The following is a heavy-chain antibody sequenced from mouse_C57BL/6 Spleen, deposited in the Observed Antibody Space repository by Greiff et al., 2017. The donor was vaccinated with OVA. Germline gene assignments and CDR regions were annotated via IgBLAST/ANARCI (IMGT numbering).Heavy chain of an antibody. CDR2: IYPSDSET. CDR3: ARRGITSYGYFDG. CDR1: GYTFTSYW. Sequence: QVQLQQPGAELVRPGSSVKLSCKASGYTFTSYWMDWVKQRPGQGLEWIGNIYPSDSETHYNQKFKDKATLTVDKSSSTAYMQLSSLTSEDSAVYYCARRGITSYGYFDGWGTGTTVTVSS. V-gene: IGHV1-61*01. D-gene: IGHD1-1*01. J-gene: IGHJ1*03.